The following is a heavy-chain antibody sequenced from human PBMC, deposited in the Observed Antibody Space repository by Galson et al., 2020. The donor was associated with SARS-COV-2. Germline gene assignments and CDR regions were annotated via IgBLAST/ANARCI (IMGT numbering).Heavy chain of an antibody. D-gene: IGHD6-19*01. Sequence: GASLKISCAASGFTFSTYGMHWVRQAPGKGLEWVAGISHDGSNEKYTDSVKGRFTISRDNSKTTVFLQMNSLRVEDTAVYYCGRDREHWLLLLAYWGHGTLVIVSA. CDR1: GFTFSTYG. J-gene: IGHJ4*01. CDR2: ISHDGSNE. V-gene: IGHV3-30*14. CDR3: GRDREHWLLLLAY.